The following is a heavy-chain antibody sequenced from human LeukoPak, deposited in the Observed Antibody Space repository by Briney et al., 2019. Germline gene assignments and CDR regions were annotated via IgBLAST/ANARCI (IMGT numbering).Heavy chain of an antibody. J-gene: IGHJ4*02. CDR2: INGDGSST. CDR1: GFTFSGYW. Sequence: GGSLKLSCAASGFTFSGYWMHWVRQPPGKGLVWVSRINGDGSSTSYADYVKGRFTISRDNAKNTVYLQMNSLITEDTAVYYCVRGIDCWGQGALVTVSS. V-gene: IGHV3-74*01. CDR3: VRGIDC.